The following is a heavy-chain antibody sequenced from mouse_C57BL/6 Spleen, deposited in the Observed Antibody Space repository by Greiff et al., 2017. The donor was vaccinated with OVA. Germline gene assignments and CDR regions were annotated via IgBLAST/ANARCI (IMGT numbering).Heavy chain of an antibody. V-gene: IGHV1-26*01. CDR1: GSTFTDYY. Sequence: EVQLQQSGPELVKPGASVKISCKASGSTFTDYYMNWVKQSHGKSLEWIGDINPNNGGTSYNQKFKGKATLTVDKSSSTAYMELRSLTSEDSAVYYCARENYWGQGTTLTVSS. CDR2: INPNNGGT. CDR3: ARENY. J-gene: IGHJ2*01.